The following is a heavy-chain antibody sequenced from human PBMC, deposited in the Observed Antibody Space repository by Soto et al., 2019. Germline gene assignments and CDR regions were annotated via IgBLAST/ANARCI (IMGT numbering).Heavy chain of an antibody. D-gene: IGHD3-3*01. CDR3: AREARFLPSA. V-gene: IGHV3-30-3*01. CDR1: GFTFSSYA. Sequence: QVQLVESGGGVVQPGRSLRLSCAASGFTFSSYAMHWVRQAPGKGLEWVAVISYDGSNKYYADSVKGRFTISGDNSKNTLYLQMNSLRAEDTAVYYCAREARFLPSAGGQGTLVTVS. J-gene: IGHJ4*02. CDR2: ISYDGSNK.